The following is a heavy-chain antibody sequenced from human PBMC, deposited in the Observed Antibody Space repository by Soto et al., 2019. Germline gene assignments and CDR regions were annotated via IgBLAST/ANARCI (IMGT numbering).Heavy chain of an antibody. V-gene: IGHV3-30-3*01. CDR1: GFTFSSYA. CDR3: ARVGYDFWSGYFDY. J-gene: IGHJ4*02. CDR2: ISYDGSNK. Sequence: ESGGGVVQPGRSLRLSCAASGFTFSSYAMHWVRQAPGKGLEWVAVISYDGSNKYYADSVKGRFTISRDNSKNTLYLQMNSLRAEDTAVYYCARVGYDFWSGYFDYWGQGTLVTVSS. D-gene: IGHD3-3*01.